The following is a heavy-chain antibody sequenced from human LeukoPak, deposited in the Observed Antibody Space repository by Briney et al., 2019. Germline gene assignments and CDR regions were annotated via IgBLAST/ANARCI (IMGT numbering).Heavy chain of an antibody. Sequence: SETLSLTCTVSGGSLSSSGYFWGWIRQPPGEGRAWIVRIHYSGSTSYDPSLKSRFPISVDTAKNQFSLRLRAVTAAARAFLSSARQRDYNDSSGFAYFDYWGQGTLVTVSS. J-gene: IGHJ4*02. CDR2: IHYSGST. CDR3: ARQRDYNDSSGFAYFDY. CDR1: GGSLSSSGYF. V-gene: IGHV4-39*01. D-gene: IGHD3-22*01.